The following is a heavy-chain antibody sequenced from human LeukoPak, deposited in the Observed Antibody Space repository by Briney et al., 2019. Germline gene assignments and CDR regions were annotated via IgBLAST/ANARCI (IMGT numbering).Heavy chain of an antibody. V-gene: IGHV3-15*01. D-gene: IGHD6-19*01. CDR3: TTDLLTLYSSGWYYFDY. CDR1: GFTFSNAW. CDR2: IKSKTDGVTT. J-gene: IGHJ4*02. Sequence: PGGSLRLSCAASGFTFSNAWMSWVRQAPGKGLEWVGRIKSKTDGVTTDYAAPVKGRFTISRDDSKNTLYLQMNSLKTEDTAVYYCTTDLLTLYSSGWYYFDYWGQGTLVTVSS.